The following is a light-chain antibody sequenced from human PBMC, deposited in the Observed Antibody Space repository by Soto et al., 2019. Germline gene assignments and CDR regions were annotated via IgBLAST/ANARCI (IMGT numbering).Light chain of an antibody. CDR3: FSYTSSGTMI. CDR2: DVS. CDR1: SSDVGGYNY. Sequence: QSALTQPASVSGSPGESIIISCTGTSSDVGGYNYVSWYQQHPGKAPKLMIYDVSNRPSGVSNRLSGSKSGNTASLTISGLQAEDEADYYCFSYTSSGTMIFGGGTKLTVL. V-gene: IGLV2-14*03. J-gene: IGLJ2*01.